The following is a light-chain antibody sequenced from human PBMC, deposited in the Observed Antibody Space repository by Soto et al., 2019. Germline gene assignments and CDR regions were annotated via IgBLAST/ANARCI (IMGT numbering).Light chain of an antibody. CDR3: LQRSKWPIT. CDR2: DAS. CDR1: QSVGNL. Sequence: EIVLTQSPVTLSLSPGERATLSCRASQSVGNLLAWYQQKPGQAPRLLIFDASNRATGIPARFSRSGSGTDFTLTISRLEPEEFALYYCLQRSKWPITFGQGTRLDIK. J-gene: IGKJ5*01. V-gene: IGKV3-11*01.